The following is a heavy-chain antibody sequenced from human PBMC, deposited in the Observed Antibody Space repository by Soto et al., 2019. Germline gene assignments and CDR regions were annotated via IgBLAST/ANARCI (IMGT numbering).Heavy chain of an antibody. Sequence: PGGSXXXSXAASXXXXRSXAMSLVRQAPGKGLEWVSAISGSGGSTYYADSVKGRFTISRDNSKNTLYLQMNSLRAEYTAVYYCAKRPANLDYWGQGTLXT. CDR3: AKRPANLDY. CDR1: XXXXRSXA. J-gene: IGHJ4*02. V-gene: IGHV3-23*01. CDR2: ISGSGGST.